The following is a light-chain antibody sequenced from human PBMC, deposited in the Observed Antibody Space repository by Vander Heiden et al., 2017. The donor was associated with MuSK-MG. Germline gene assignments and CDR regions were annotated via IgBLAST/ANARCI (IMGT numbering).Light chain of an antibody. Sequence: DIQMTQSPSSLSASVGDRVTLTCRASQSISSYLNWYQQKPWKAPKLLIYAASSLQSGVTSRFSGSGYGTDFTLTMSIRQQEDFAPYYCQHTDSDRPITVGQGRRMDI. J-gene: IGKJ5*01. CDR2: AAS. CDR3: QHTDSDRPIT. CDR1: QSISSY. V-gene: IGKV1-39*01.